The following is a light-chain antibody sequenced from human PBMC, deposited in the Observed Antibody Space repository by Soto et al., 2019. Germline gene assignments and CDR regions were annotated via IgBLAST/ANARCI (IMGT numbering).Light chain of an antibody. Sequence: DIQVTQSPSALSASVGDRVTITCRASQSVDNWLAWYQRRPGKAPKLLIYMASTLEVGVPSMFSGSASGTEFTLAITSLQPDDSATYYCQQYKTYSPTFGQGTKVEI. CDR2: MAS. CDR1: QSVDNW. V-gene: IGKV1-5*03. CDR3: QQYKTYSPT. J-gene: IGKJ1*01.